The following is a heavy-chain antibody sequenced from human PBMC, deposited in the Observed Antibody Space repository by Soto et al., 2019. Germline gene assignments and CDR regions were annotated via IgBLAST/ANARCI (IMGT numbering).Heavy chain of an antibody. D-gene: IGHD2-2*03. V-gene: IGHV1-58*01. CDR3: ASEPLGSCVLAFDY. J-gene: IGHJ4*02. CDR1: GFTFTSSA. Sequence: VASVKVSCKASGFTFTSSAVQWVRQARGQRLEWIGWIVVGSGNTNYAQKFQERVTITRDMSTSTAYMELSSLRSEDTAVYYCASEPLGSCVLAFDYWGQGTLVPFSS. CDR2: IVVGSGNT.